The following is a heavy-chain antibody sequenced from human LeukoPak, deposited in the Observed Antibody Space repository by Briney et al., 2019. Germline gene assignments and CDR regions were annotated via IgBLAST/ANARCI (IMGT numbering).Heavy chain of an antibody. J-gene: IGHJ4*02. Sequence: PSETLSLTCAVYGGSFSGYYWSWIRQPPGKGLEWIGEINHSGSSNYNPSLKSRVTISVDTSKNQFSLKLSSVTAADTAVYYCARIKAGSYYKYWGQGTLVTVSS. CDR3: ARIKAGSYYKY. D-gene: IGHD3-10*01. CDR1: GGSFSGYY. CDR2: INHSGSS. V-gene: IGHV4-34*01.